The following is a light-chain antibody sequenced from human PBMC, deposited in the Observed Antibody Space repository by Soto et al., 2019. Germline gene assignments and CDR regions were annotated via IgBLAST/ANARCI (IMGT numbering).Light chain of an antibody. V-gene: IGKV1-5*01. J-gene: IGKJ4*01. CDR1: QNIFTW. Sequence: DIQMTQSPSTLSASVGDTVTITCRASQNIFTWLAWYQHKPGKAPKLLMYDASILESGVPSRFSGSGSGTEFTLPISIMQSDDFATYSCHQDNTHSFGGGTRVEIK. CDR3: HQDNTHS. CDR2: DAS.